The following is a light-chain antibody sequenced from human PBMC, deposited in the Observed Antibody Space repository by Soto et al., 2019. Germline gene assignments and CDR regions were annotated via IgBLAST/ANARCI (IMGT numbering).Light chain of an antibody. Sequence: IGRTQSPSTLSVAPGERATLSCRASQTLSSNLAWYQQKPGQAPRLLIYGASSRATGIPARFRGSASGTEFTLTISSLQSEDFAVYYCQQYNNWPITFGQGTRLEIK. CDR2: GAS. CDR3: QQYNNWPIT. V-gene: IGKV3D-15*01. J-gene: IGKJ5*01. CDR1: QTLSSN.